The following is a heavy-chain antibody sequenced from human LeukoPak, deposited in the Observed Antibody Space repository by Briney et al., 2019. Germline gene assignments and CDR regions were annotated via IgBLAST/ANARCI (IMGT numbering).Heavy chain of an antibody. V-gene: IGHV3-53*01. CDR1: GFTFNNYA. CDR3: VGIQGDY. D-gene: IGHD1-14*01. J-gene: IGHJ4*02. CDR2: IYSGGST. Sequence: GGSLRLSCTASGFTFNNYAMIWVRLAPGKGLEWVSVIYSGGSTYYADSVKGRFTISRDNSRNTLYLQMNSLRAEDTAVYYCVGIQGDYWGQGTLVTVSS.